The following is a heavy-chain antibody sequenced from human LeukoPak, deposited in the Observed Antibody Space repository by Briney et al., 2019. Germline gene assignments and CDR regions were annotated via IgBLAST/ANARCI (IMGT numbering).Heavy chain of an antibody. CDR1: GYTFTGYY. V-gene: IGHV1-2*02. Sequence: ASVKVSCKASGYTFTGYYMHWVRQAPGQGLEWMGWINPNSGGTNYAQKFQGRVTMTRDTSISTAYMELSRLRSDDTAVYYCARGSRYCSSTSCPGNAFDIWGQGTMVTVSS. CDR3: ARGSRYCSSTSCPGNAFDI. J-gene: IGHJ3*02. CDR2: INPNSGGT. D-gene: IGHD2-2*01.